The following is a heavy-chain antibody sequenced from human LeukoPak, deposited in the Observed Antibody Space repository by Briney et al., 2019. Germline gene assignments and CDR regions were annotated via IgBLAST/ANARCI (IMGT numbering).Heavy chain of an antibody. CDR3: ARDFSGWQNWLDP. J-gene: IGHJ5*02. D-gene: IGHD6-19*01. CDR1: GYTFIGYN. CDR2: INPNSGGT. Sequence: ASVKVSCKASGYTFIGYNMHWARQAPGQGIEWMGWINPNSGGTKYADKFQGRVTMTRDTSISTGYMELSRLRSDDTAVYYCARDFSGWQNWLDPWGQGTLVAVSS. V-gene: IGHV1-2*02.